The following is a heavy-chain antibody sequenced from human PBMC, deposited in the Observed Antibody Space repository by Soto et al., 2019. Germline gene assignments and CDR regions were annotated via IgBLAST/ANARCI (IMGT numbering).Heavy chain of an antibody. J-gene: IGHJ3*02. Sequence: LRLSCAASGFTFDDYAMHWVRQAPGKGLEWVSGISWNSGSIGYADSVKGRFTISRDNAKNSLYLQMNSLRAEDTALYYCATSRVVINAFDIWGQGTMVTVSS. CDR2: ISWNSGSI. D-gene: IGHD3-22*01. CDR1: GFTFDDYA. CDR3: ATSRVVINAFDI. V-gene: IGHV3-9*01.